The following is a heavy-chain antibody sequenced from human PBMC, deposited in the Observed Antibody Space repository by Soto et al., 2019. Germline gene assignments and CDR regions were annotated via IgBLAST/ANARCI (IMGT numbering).Heavy chain of an antibody. CDR3: ARALSSGLGSGWFDP. V-gene: IGHV1-2*04. CDR2: INPDSGGT. Sequence: QVQLVQSGAEVKEPGASVKVSCKASGFTFTGYYMYWVRQAPGKGLEWMGWINPDSGGTIYAQKFQGWVTMTGDTSINTAYMELNDLKSDDTAVYYCARALSSGLGSGWFDPWGQGTLVTVSS. CDR1: GFTFTGYY. D-gene: IGHD3-22*01. J-gene: IGHJ5*02.